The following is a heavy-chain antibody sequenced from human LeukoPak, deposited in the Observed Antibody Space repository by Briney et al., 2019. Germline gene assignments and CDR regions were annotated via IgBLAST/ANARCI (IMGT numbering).Heavy chain of an antibody. CDR2: IDQDGSEK. CDR3: ATVQDDYGGNSEHHYYYNYMDV. Sequence: GGSLRLSCAASGFSFSNYWINWVRQAPGKGLEWVANIDQDGSEKYYVDSVKGRFTISRDNGKNFLYLQMNSLRAEDTALYYCATVQDDYGGNSEHHYYYNYMDVWGKGTTVTVSS. CDR1: GFSFSNYW. V-gene: IGHV3-7*03. D-gene: IGHD4-23*01. J-gene: IGHJ6*03.